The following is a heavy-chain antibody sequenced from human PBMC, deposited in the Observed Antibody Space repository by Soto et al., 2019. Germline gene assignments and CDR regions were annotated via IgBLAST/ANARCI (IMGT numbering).Heavy chain of an antibody. CDR1: EFTFSNYE. CDR2: ISYTGSTI. V-gene: IGHV3-48*03. Sequence: EVQLVESGGGLVQPGGSLRLSCVGSEFTFSNYEMNWVRQAPGMGLEWVSYISYTGSTIYYADSVRGRFTISRDNSKNSLYLQMNSLRAEDTAVYYCARGLRNYYDRSGLHYWGQGTLVTVSS. D-gene: IGHD3-22*01. CDR3: ARGLRNYYDRSGLHY. J-gene: IGHJ4*02.